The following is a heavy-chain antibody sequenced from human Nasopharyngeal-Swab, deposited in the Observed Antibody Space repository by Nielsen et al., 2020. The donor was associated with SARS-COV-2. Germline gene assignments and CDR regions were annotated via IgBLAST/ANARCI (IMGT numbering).Heavy chain of an antibody. V-gene: IGHV3-11*06. CDR1: GFTFSDYY. J-gene: IGHJ4*02. Sequence: GGSLRLSCAASGFTFSDYYMSWIRQAPGKGLEWVSYISSSSSYISYADSVKGRFTISRDNAKNSLYLQMNSLRAEDTAVYYCARDLYKVVRGVIGYWGQGTLVTVSS. CDR3: ARDLYKVVRGVIGY. CDR2: ISSSSSYI. D-gene: IGHD3-10*01.